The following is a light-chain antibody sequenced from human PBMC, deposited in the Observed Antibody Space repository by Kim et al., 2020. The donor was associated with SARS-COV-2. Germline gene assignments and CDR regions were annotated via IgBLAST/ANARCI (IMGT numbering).Light chain of an antibody. CDR3: QVWDTTSAV. J-gene: IGLJ3*02. CDR1: NIGDKN. Sequence: VALGQTAKITCGGDNIGDKNVHWYQQKPDQAPVLVIYRDFNRPSGIPERFSGSNAGNTATLTISRAQAGDEADYYCQVWDTTSAVFGGGTQLTVL. V-gene: IGLV3-9*01. CDR2: RDF.